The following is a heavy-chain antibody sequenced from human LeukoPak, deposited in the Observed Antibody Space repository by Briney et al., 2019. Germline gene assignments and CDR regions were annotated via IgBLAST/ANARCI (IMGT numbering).Heavy chain of an antibody. Sequence: GGSLRLSCAASGFTFSSYSMNWVRQAPGRGLEWVSSISSSSSYIYYTDSVKGRFTISRDNDKNSLYLQMNSMRAEDTAVYYCARGYSSSWYDGIRYVDYWGQGTLVTVSS. CDR1: GFTFSSYS. CDR3: ARGYSSSWYDGIRYVDY. D-gene: IGHD6-13*01. V-gene: IGHV3-21*01. CDR2: ISSSSSYI. J-gene: IGHJ4*02.